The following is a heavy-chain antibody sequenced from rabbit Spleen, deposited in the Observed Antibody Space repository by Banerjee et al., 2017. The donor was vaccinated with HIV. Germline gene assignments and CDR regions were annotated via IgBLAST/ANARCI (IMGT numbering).Heavy chain of an antibody. V-gene: IGHV1S40*01. CDR1: GFTISTYYY. CDR3: ARDTATSFSTYGMDL. Sequence: QSLEESGGGPVQPEGSLALTCKASGFTISTYYYMCWVRQAPGKGLEWIGCIFGGSVGNTAYATWAKGRFTISKTSSTTLTLQMTSLTAADTATYFCARDTATSFSTYGMDLWGPGTLVTVS. D-gene: IGHD1-1*01. J-gene: IGHJ6*01. CDR2: IFGGSVGNT.